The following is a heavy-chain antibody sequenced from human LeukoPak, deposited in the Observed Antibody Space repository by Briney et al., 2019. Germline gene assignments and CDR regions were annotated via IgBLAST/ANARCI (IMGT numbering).Heavy chain of an antibody. D-gene: IGHD5-18*01. CDR2: INHSGST. J-gene: IGHJ2*01. V-gene: IGHV4-34*01. CDR3: ARDGYSYGLWYFDL. Sequence: PSETLSLTCAVYGGSFSGYYWSWIRQPPGKGLEWIGEINHSGSTNYNPSLKSRVTISVDTSKNQFSLKLSSVTAADTAVYYCARDGYSYGLWYFDLWGRGTLVTVSS. CDR1: GGSFSGYY.